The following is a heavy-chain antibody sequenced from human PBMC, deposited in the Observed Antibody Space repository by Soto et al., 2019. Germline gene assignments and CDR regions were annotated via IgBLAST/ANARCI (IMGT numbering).Heavy chain of an antibody. CDR1: GDSGSSNSAA. J-gene: IGHJ4*02. D-gene: IGHD3-16*02. CDR2: TYYRSKWYN. Sequence: PSQTLSLTCAISGDSGSSNSAAWNWIRQSPSRGLEWLGRTYYRSKWYNDYAVSVKSRITINPDTSKNQFSLQLNSVTPEDTAVYYCARDHQTYDYVWGSYREYYFDYWGQGTLVTVSS. V-gene: IGHV6-1*01. CDR3: ARDHQTYDYVWGSYREYYFDY.